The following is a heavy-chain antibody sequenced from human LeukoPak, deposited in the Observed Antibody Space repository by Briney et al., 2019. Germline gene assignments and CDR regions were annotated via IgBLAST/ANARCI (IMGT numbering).Heavy chain of an antibody. CDR1: GYTFSGFY. V-gene: IGHV1-2*07. J-gene: IGHJ6*03. Sequence: GASVKVSCKASGYTFSGFYIHWVRQAPGQGLEWMGWINPNSGVTNYAHKFQGRVTMTRDTSISTAYMELSRLRSDDTAVYYCARGPLRYFDWYYMDVWGKGTTVTISS. CDR2: INPNSGVT. D-gene: IGHD3-9*01. CDR3: ARGPLRYFDWYYMDV.